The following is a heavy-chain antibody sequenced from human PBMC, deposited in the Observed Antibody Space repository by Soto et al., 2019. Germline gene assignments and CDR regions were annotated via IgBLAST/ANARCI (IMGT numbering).Heavy chain of an antibody. D-gene: IGHD3-10*01. J-gene: IGHJ3*01. V-gene: IGHV4-4*07. Sequence: TRSLTCTVSGFSISSYYWSWIRQPAGKGLEWIGRIYTSGSTNYNPSLKSRVTMSVDTSKNQFSLKLSYVTAADTAVYYCARNHEGSGNYLYYGTEGWGQRTVVT. CDR1: GFSISSYY. CDR2: IYTSGST. CDR3: ARNHEGSGNYLYYGTEG.